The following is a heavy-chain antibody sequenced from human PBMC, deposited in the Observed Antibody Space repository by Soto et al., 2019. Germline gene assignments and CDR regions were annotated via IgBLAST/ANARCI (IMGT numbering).Heavy chain of an antibody. J-gene: IGHJ4*02. D-gene: IGHD3-22*01. CDR2: IIPIFGTA. V-gene: IGHV1-69*01. CDR1: GGTFSSYA. Sequence: QVQLVQSGAEVKKPGSSVKVSCKASGGTFSSYAISWVRQAPGQGLEWMGGIIPIFGTANYAQKFQGRVTISADESTSTAYMELSSLRSEDTAVYYCATQAPYYYDSSGYQTWGQGTLVTVSS. CDR3: ATQAPYYYDSSGYQT.